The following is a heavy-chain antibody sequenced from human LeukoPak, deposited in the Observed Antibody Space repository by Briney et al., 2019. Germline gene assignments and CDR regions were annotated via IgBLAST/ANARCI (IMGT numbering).Heavy chain of an antibody. Sequence: SETLSLPCAVYGGSFSGYYWSWIRQPPGKGLEWIGEINHSGSTNYNPSLKSRVTISVDTSKNQFSLKLSSVTAADTAVYYCARRVVVINPYYYYGMDVWGQGTTVTVSS. CDR2: INHSGST. CDR1: GGSFSGYY. J-gene: IGHJ6*02. D-gene: IGHD3-22*01. CDR3: ARRVVVINPYYYYGMDV. V-gene: IGHV4-34*01.